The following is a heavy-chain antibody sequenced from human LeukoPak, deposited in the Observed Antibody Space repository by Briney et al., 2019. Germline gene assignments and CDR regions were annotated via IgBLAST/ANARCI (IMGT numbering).Heavy chain of an antibody. CDR2: ISSSGSTI. D-gene: IGHD3-22*01. V-gene: IGHV3-11*01. CDR1: GFSVSSNY. CDR3: ARVVGYYYDSSGYLDY. J-gene: IGHJ4*02. Sequence: PGGSLRLSCAASGFSVSSNYMSWVRQAPGKGLEWVSYISSSGSTIYYADSVKGRFTISRDNAKNSLYLQMNSLRAEDTAVYYCARVVGYYYDSSGYLDYWGQGTLVTVSS.